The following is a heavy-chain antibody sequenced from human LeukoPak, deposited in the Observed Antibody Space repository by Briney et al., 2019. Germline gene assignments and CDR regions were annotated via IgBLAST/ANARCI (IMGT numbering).Heavy chain of an antibody. Sequence: PSETLSLTCTVSGGSISSSSYYWGWIRQLPGKGLEWIGSIYYSGSTYYNPSLKSRVTISVDTSKNQFSLKLSSVTAADTAVYYCARPFTYYDILTGYQRNWFDPWGQGTLVTVSS. CDR2: IYYSGST. CDR1: GGSISSSSYY. D-gene: IGHD3-9*01. CDR3: ARPFTYYDILTGYQRNWFDP. V-gene: IGHV4-39*01. J-gene: IGHJ5*02.